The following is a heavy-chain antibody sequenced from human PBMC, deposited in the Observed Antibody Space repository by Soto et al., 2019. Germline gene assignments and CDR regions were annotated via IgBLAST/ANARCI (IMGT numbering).Heavy chain of an antibody. V-gene: IGHV1-18*01. J-gene: IGHJ5*02. CDR3: ARDEGYKWNYGGSWFDP. CDR1: GYTFTSYG. Sequence: QVQLVQSGAEVKKPGASVKVSCKASGYTFTSYGISWVRQAPGQGLEWMGWISAYNGNTNYAQKLQGRVTMTTDTSASTAYMELRSLRSDDTAVYYCARDEGYKWNYGGSWFDPWGQGTLVTVSS. CDR2: ISAYNGNT. D-gene: IGHD1-7*01.